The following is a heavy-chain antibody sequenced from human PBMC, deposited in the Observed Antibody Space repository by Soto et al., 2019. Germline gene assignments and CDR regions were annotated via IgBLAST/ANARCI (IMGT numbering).Heavy chain of an antibody. Sequence: SETLSLTCAVYGGSFSGYYWSWIRQPPGKGLEWIGEINHSGSTNYNPSLKSRVTISVDTSKNQFSLKLSSVTAADTAVYYCARGGGVAGTGAGRSGLYYYGMDVWGQGTTVTVSS. D-gene: IGHD6-19*01. CDR1: GGSFSGYY. CDR2: INHSGST. J-gene: IGHJ6*02. CDR3: ARGGGVAGTGAGRSGLYYYGMDV. V-gene: IGHV4-34*01.